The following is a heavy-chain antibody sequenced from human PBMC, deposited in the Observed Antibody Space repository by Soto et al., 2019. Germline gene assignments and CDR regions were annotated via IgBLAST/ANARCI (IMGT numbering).Heavy chain of an antibody. J-gene: IGHJ6*02. Sequence: GESLKLSCKGSGYSFTSYWISWVRQMPGKGLEWMGRIDPSDSYTNYSPSFQGHVTISADKSISTAYLQWSSLKASDTAMYYCARTAAAGKYYYGMDVWGQGTTVTVSS. CDR3: ARTAAAGKYYYGMDV. CDR2: IDPSDSYT. D-gene: IGHD6-13*01. V-gene: IGHV5-10-1*01. CDR1: GYSFTSYW.